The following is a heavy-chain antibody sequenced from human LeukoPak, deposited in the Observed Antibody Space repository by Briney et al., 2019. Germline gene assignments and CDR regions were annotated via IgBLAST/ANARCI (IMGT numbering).Heavy chain of an antibody. CDR3: ARVKVTTPDTHIGY. D-gene: IGHD1-1*01. CDR2: IYHSGTT. V-gene: IGHV4-31*03. CDR1: GDSITSGDFH. J-gene: IGHJ4*02. Sequence: SETLSLTCTVSGDSITSGDFHWSWIRQYPGKGLEWIGYIYHSGTTYYNPSLRGRLTLSIDTSENRFSLKLSFVTAADTAVYYCARVKVTTPDTHIGYWGQGTLVTVSS.